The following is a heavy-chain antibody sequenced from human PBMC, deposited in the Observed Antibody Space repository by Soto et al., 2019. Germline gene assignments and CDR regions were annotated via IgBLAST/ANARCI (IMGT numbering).Heavy chain of an antibody. CDR2: VRGDNGHT. J-gene: IGHJ5*02. CDR1: GYTVTTHG. D-gene: IGHD2-15*01. CDR3: ARDLGYCRSGTCYREWFDP. V-gene: IGHV1-18*01. Sequence: QVQLVQSGAEVKKRGASVKVSCKASGYTVTTHGSRWVRQVPVQGLEWMGWVRGDNGHTNYAQSLQGRVTMTTDTSTNTAYMELRSLRSDDTAVYYCARDLGYCRSGTCYREWFDPWGQGTLVTVSS.